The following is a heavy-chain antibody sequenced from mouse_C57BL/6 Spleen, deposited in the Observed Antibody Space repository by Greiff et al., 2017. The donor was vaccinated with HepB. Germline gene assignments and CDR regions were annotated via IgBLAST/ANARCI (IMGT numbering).Heavy chain of an antibody. CDR2: IYPRSGNT. J-gene: IGHJ2*01. D-gene: IGHD3-2*02. CDR3: ARSQLRPYYFDY. Sequence: QVQLQQSGAELARPGASVKLSCKASGYTFTSYGISWVKQRTGQGLEWIGEIYPRSGNTYYNEKFKGKATLTADKSSSTAYMELRSLTSEDSAVYFCARSQLRPYYFDYWGQGTTLTVSS. V-gene: IGHV1-81*01. CDR1: GYTFTSYG.